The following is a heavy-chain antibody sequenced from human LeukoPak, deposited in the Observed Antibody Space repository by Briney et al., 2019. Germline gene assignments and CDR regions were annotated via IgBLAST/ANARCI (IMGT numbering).Heavy chain of an antibody. CDR2: INPSGGST. Sequence: ASVKVSCKASGYTFTSYYMHWVRQAPGQGLEWMGIINPSGGSTSYAQKFQGRVTMTRDTSTSTVYMELSSLRSEDTAVYYCARGSPVLAARPRYYHYYYMDVWGKGTTVTVSS. CDR1: GYTFTSYY. J-gene: IGHJ6*03. D-gene: IGHD6-6*01. V-gene: IGHV1-46*01. CDR3: ARGSPVLAARPRYYHYYYMDV.